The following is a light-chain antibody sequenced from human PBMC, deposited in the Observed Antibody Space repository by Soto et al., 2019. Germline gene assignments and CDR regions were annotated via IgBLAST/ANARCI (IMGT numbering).Light chain of an antibody. Sequence: DIQMTQSPSSLSASVGDRVTITCQASQDISNYLNWYQQKPGKAPKLLIYDASNLETGVPSRFSGSGSGTDFTFTISILQPDDIATYYCQQYDNPTITFGQGTRLEIK. CDR1: QDISNY. V-gene: IGKV1-33*01. CDR2: DAS. J-gene: IGKJ5*01. CDR3: QQYDNPTIT.